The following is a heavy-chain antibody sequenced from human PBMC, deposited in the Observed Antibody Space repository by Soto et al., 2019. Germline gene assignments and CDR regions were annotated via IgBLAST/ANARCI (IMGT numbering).Heavy chain of an antibody. V-gene: IGHV1-24*01. D-gene: IGHD1-1*01. J-gene: IGHJ1*01. CDR3: AEGRYRGSHSAGRFAR. CDR1: GYSLTELS. CDR2: LDPEETET. Sequence: QVQLTQSGAEVKKPGAPVKVSCKFSGYSLTELSLHWVRQGPGKGLEWVGGLDPEETETVYAQNLGGRVTMTADSSTDTAYMDLPCVTSDDSAVYTGAEGRYRGSHSAGRFARWGEGTVVPVSS.